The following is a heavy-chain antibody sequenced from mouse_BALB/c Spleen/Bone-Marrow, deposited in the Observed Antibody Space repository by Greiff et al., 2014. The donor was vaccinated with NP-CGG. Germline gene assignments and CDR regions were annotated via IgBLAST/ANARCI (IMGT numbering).Heavy chain of an antibody. CDR1: GYTFTSYW. CDR3: AIGLLGDY. CDR2: INPSNGRT. J-gene: IGHJ4*01. V-gene: IGHV1S81*02. Sequence: QVQLQQPGAELVKPGASVKLSCKASGYTFTSYWMHWVKQRPGQGLEWIGEINPSNGRTNYNEKFESKATLTVDKSSSTAYMQLSSLTSEDSAVYYCAIGLLGDYWGQGTSVTVSS. D-gene: IGHD2-10*01.